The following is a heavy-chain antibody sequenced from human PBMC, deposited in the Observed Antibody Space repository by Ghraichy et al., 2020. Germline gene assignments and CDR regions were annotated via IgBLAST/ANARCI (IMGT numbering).Heavy chain of an antibody. CDR3: AKAIVVVPALSNGMDV. J-gene: IGHJ6*02. D-gene: IGHD2-2*01. CDR2: ISGSGGST. Sequence: LSLTCAASGFTFSSYAMSWVRQAPGKGLEWVSAISGSGGSTYYADSVKGRFTISRDNSKNTLYLQMNSLRAEDTAVYYCAKAIVVVPALSNGMDVWGQGTTVTVSS. CDR1: GFTFSSYA. V-gene: IGHV3-23*01.